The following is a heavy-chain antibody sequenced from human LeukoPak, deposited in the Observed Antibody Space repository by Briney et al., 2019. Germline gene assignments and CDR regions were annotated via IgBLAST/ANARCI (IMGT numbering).Heavy chain of an antibody. CDR2: IYTSGST. CDR3: AREGGDYYDSSGYPNYYYYYMDV. V-gene: IGHV4-61*02. J-gene: IGHJ6*03. CDR1: GGSISSGSYY. Sequence: PSETLSLTCTVSGGSISSGSYYWSWIRQPAGTGLEWIGRIYTSGSTNYNPSLKSRVTISVDTSKNQFSLKLSSVTAADTAVYYCAREGGDYYDSSGYPNYYYYYMDVWGKGTTVTVSS. D-gene: IGHD3-22*01.